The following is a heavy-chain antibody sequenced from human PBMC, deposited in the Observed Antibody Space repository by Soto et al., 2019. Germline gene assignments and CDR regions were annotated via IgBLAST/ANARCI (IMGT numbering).Heavy chain of an antibody. J-gene: IGHJ5*02. CDR2: IVPMFGTA. V-gene: IGHV1-69*12. D-gene: IGHD3-3*01. CDR3: ARDGDPQSAFWSGPLGGGRFDP. CDR1: GGTFGNSA. Sequence: QVQLVQSGAEVKKPGSSVNVSCRTSGGTFGNSAVTWVRQAPGQGLEWLGGIVPMFGTANYAQKFQGRVTITADEPTITAYMELNTLKTGETAVYYCARDGDPQSAFWSGPLGGGRFDPWGQGTLVTVSS.